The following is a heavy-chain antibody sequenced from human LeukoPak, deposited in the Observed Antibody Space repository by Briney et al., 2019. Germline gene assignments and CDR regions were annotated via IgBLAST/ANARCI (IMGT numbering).Heavy chain of an antibody. V-gene: IGHV1-69*13. J-gene: IGHJ4*02. CDR1: GGTFSSYA. D-gene: IGHD2-2*01. CDR2: IIPIFGTA. Sequence: GASVKVSCKASGGTFSSYAISWVRQAPGQGLEWMGGIIPIFGTANHAQKFQGRVTITADESTSTAYMELSSLRSEDTAVYYCARVAPGGYPDYWGQGTLVTVSS. CDR3: ARVAPGGYPDY.